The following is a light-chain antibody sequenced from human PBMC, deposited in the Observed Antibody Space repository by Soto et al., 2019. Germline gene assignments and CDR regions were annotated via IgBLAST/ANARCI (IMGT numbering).Light chain of an antibody. CDR2: VAS. Sequence: DIQMTQSPSSLSASVGDRVTITCRASQSISSYLNWYQQKPGKAPKVLIYVASSLQSGVPSNFSGSGSGTDFTLTISSLQPEDFATYYCQQSYSTPRTFGQGTKVDIK. CDR3: QQSYSTPRT. CDR1: QSISSY. J-gene: IGKJ1*01. V-gene: IGKV1-39*01.